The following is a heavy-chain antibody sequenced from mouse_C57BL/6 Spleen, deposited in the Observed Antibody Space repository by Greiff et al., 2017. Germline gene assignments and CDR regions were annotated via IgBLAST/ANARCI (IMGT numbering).Heavy chain of an antibody. CDR3: ARSIYYGQSSYAMDY. CDR1: GYSFTDYN. CDR2: INPNYGTT. V-gene: IGHV1-39*01. Sequence: EVQLQQSGPELVKPGASVKISCKASGYSFTDYNMNWVKQRHGKSLEWIGVINPNYGTTSYNQKFKGKATLTVDQSSSTAYMQLNSLTSEDSAVYYCARSIYYGQSSYAMDYWGQGTSVTVAS. J-gene: IGHJ4*01. D-gene: IGHD1-1*01.